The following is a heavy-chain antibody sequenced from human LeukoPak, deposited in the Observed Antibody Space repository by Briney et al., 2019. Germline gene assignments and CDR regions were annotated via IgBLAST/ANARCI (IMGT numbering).Heavy chain of an antibody. J-gene: IGHJ4*02. V-gene: IGHV4-39*07. CDR2: IYYSGST. CDR1: GGSISSSSNY. CDR3: ARAGQWHYFDY. D-gene: IGHD6-19*01. Sequence: SGTLSLTCTVSGGSISSSSNYWGWIRQPPGKGLEWIGSIYYSGSTYYNPSLKSRVTISVDTSKNQFSLKLSSVTAADTAVYYCARAGQWHYFDYWGQGTLVTVSS.